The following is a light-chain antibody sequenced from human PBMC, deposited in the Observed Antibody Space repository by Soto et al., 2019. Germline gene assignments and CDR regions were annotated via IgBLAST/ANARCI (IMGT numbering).Light chain of an antibody. Sequence: EIGMPQSPATLSVSIGGRATLSCRASQSISSNLAWYQKKPGQVPRLLIYGASNRATGIPARFSGSGSGTEFTLTISSLQSEDLAVYDCQQYKHWPPIPLCQGTRLEIK. V-gene: IGKV3-15*01. CDR3: QQYKHWPPIP. CDR1: QSISSN. J-gene: IGKJ5*01. CDR2: GAS.